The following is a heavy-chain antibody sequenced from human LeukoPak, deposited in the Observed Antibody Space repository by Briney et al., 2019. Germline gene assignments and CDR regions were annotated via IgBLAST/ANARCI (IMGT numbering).Heavy chain of an antibody. CDR2: IWYDGSNK. CDR1: GITFRSYG. CDR3: ARIAVVGVGVDY. D-gene: IGHD6-19*01. J-gene: IGHJ4*02. Sequence: PGGSLRLSCAASGITFRSYGMHWVRQAPGKGLEWVAFIWYDGSNKYYADSVKGRFTISRDNSKNTLYLQMNSLRAEDTAVYYCARIAVVGVGVDYWGQGTLVTVSS. V-gene: IGHV3-33*01.